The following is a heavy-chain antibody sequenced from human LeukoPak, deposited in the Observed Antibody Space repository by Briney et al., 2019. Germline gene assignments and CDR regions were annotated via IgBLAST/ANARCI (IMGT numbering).Heavy chain of an antibody. CDR1: RGSISSYY. J-gene: IGHJ4*02. CDR3: ARVRVSSGSHPWYFDY. D-gene: IGHD3-22*01. CDR2: IYYSGST. Sequence: SETLSLTCTVSRGSISSYYWSWIRQPPGQGLEWIGYIYYSGSTDYNPSLKSRVNISVDMSKNQFSLKLSSVTAADTAVYYCARVRVSSGSHPWYFDYWGQGTLVTVSS. V-gene: IGHV4-59*01.